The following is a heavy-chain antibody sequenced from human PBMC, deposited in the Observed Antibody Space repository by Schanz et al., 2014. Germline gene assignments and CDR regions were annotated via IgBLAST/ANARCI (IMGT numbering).Heavy chain of an antibody. CDR1: GFTFSDYY. Sequence: GGSLRLSCAASGFTFSDYYMTWMRQAPGKGLEWISYISNSGTYTKYADSVKGRFVISRDNARSSLYLQMSSLRDGDTAVYFCAKESEIVVVVGTSMSGDFHHWGQGTLVTVSS. V-gene: IGHV3-11*05. CDR3: AKESEIVVVVGTSMSGDFHH. CDR2: ISNSGTYT. D-gene: IGHD2-15*01. J-gene: IGHJ1*01.